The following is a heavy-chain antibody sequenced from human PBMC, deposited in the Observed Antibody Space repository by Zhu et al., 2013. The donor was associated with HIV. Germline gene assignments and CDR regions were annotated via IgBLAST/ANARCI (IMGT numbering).Heavy chain of an antibody. Sequence: EVQLVESGGGLVKPGGSLRLSCAASGFTFSSYSMNWVRQAPGKGLEWISSISSASSYIYYADSVKGRFTISRDNAKNSLYLQMNSLRAEDTAVYYCAREGETGYCTGGVCYSAVYFQHWARAPWSPSPQ. D-gene: IGHD2-8*02. J-gene: IGHJ1*01. V-gene: IGHV3-21*01. CDR3: AREGETGYCTGGVCYSAVYFQH. CDR1: GFTFSSYS. CDR2: ISSASSYI.